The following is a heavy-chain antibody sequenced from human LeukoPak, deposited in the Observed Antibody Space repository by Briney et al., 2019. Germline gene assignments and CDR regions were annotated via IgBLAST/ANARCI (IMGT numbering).Heavy chain of an antibody. CDR2: IYHSGST. CDR1: RYSINSGYY. J-gene: IGHJ4*02. D-gene: IGHD6-6*01. V-gene: IGHV4-38-2*01. CDR3: ARGKFLRYSSSSQNFDY. Sequence: KPSDTLSLTCVVSRYSINSGYYWGWIRQPPGKGLEWIGSIYHSGSTYYNPSLKSRVTISVDTSKNQFSLKLNSVTAADTAVYYCARGKFLRYSSSSQNFDYRGQGTLVTVSS.